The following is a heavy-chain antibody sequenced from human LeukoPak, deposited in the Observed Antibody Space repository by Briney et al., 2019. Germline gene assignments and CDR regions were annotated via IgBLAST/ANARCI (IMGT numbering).Heavy chain of an antibody. CDR1: GFTFSSFG. CDR2: TSYDGRNY. J-gene: IGHJ4*02. CDR3: AKDVDKAAAGYYFDY. D-gene: IGHD6-13*01. Sequence: GGSLRLSCAASGFTFSSFGMHWVRQAPGKGLEWEAVTSYDGRNYYYADSVKGRFTISRDNSRNTLNLQMNSLRAEDTAMYYCAKDVDKAAAGYYFDYWGQGTLVTVSS. V-gene: IGHV3-30*18.